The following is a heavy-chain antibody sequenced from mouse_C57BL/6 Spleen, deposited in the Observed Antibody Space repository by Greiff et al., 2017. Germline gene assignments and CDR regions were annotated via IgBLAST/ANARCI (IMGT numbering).Heavy chain of an antibody. CDR2: INPGSGGT. V-gene: IGHV1-54*01. J-gene: IGHJ4*01. CDR3: ARCDGYFYYAMDY. D-gene: IGHD2-3*01. Sequence: QVHVKQSGAELVRPGTSVKVSCKASGYAFTNYLIEWVKQRPGQGLEWIGVINPGSGGTNYNEKFKGKATLTADKSSSTAYMQLSSLTSEDSAVYFCARCDGYFYYAMDYWGQGTSVTVSS. CDR1: GYAFTNYL.